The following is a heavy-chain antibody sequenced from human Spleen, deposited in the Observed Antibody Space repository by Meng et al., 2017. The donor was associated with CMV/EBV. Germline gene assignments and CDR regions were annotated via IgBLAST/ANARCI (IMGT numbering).Heavy chain of an antibody. V-gene: IGHV4-59*01. J-gene: IGHJ4*02. CDR2: IYYTGST. CDR1: GGSISSYY. D-gene: IGHD3-3*01. CDR3: ARGRDFGVVTPGY. Sequence: SETLSLTCTVSGGSISSYYWSWIRQPPGKGLEWIGYIYYTGSTNYNPSLKSRVTISVDTSKNQFSLKLSSVTAADTAVHYCARGRDFGVVTPGYWGQGILVTVSS.